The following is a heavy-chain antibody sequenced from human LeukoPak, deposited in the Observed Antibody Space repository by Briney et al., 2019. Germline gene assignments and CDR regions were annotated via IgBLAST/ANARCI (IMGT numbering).Heavy chain of an antibody. J-gene: IGHJ4*02. CDR2: ISSSGLTT. CDR3: AKDRRRDDVLTGSFSD. Sequence: GGSLRLSCVASGFTFSNYEMNWVRQAPGKGLEWVAFISSSGLTTYYAGSVKGRFTISRDNAKNSLYLQMNSLRAEDTALYYCAKDRRRDDVLTGSFSDWGQGTLVTVSS. D-gene: IGHD3-9*01. V-gene: IGHV3-48*03. CDR1: GFTFSNYE.